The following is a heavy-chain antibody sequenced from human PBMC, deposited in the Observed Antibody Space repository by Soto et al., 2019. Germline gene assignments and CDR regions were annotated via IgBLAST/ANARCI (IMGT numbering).Heavy chain of an antibody. V-gene: IGHV3-21*01. J-gene: IGHJ5*02. CDR2: ISSSSSYI. CDR1: GFTFSSYS. Sequence: EVQLVESGGGLVKPGGSLRLSCAASGFTFSSYSMNWVRQAPGKGLEWVSSISSSSSYIYYADSVKGRFTISRDNAKNSLYLQMNSLRAEDTAVYYCARDSDSSGWHDRGWFDPWGQGTLVTVSS. CDR3: ARDSDSSGWHDRGWFDP. D-gene: IGHD6-19*01.